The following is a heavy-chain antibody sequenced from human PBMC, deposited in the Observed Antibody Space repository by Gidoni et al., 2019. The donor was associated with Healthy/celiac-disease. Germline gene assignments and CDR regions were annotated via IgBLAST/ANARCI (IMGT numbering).Heavy chain of an antibody. CDR2: ISAYNGNT. J-gene: IGHJ4*02. CDR1: GYTFTSYG. CDR3: ASADELAYFDY. Sequence: VSCKASGYTFTSYGISWVRQAPGQGLEWMGWISAYNGNTNYAQKLQGSVTRTTDTSTSTDYMELRSLRSDDTAVYYCASADELAYFDYWGQGTLVTVSS. V-gene: IGHV1-18*01. D-gene: IGHD1-1*01.